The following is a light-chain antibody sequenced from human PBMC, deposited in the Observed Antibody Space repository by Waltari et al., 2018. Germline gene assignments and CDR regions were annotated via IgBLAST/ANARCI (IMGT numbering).Light chain of an antibody. CDR3: QRYVTSPEYT. V-gene: IGKV3-20*01. CDR2: GAS. CDR1: QSVAGNY. Sequence: EIVLTQSPGTLSLSPGERATLTCRASQSVAGNYFAWYPQKPGQAPRLRIYGASNRATGIPDRFSGSGSGTDFTLTISRLEPEDFAVYYCQRYVTSPEYTFGPGTKLEIK. J-gene: IGKJ2*01.